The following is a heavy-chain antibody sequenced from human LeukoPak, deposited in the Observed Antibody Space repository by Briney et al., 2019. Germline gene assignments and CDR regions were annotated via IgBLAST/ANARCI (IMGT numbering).Heavy chain of an antibody. J-gene: IGHJ4*02. D-gene: IGHD6-13*01. V-gene: IGHV4-4*02. CDR1: GGSISSSNW. CDR2: ISHSGDT. Sequence: KPLGTLSLTCAVSGGSISSSNWWSWVRQPPGKGLDWIGEISHSGDTNYNSSLQSRVTISIDKSKNQFSLSLSSVTAADTAVYYCANKGTRAAAAPGAFHNWGQGTLVTVSS. CDR3: ANKGTRAAAAPGAFHN.